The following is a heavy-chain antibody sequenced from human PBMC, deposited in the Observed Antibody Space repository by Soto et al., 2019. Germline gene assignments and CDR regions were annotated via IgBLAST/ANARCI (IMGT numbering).Heavy chain of an antibody. D-gene: IGHD1-26*01. CDR2: IYDRGRT. CDR1: GGSISSGGYY. Sequence: QVQMQESGPGLVKPSQTLSLTCTVSGGSISSGGYYWSWIRQHPGKGLEWIGYIYDRGRTYYNPSLKRRVTLSVDTSKSQFALKLSSVTGADTDVYYCAREDKWEPAWCDPWGQGTLVTVAS. J-gene: IGHJ5*02. CDR3: AREDKWEPAWCDP. V-gene: IGHV4-31*03.